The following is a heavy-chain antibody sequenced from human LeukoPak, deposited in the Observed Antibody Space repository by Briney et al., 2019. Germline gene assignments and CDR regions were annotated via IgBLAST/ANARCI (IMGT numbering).Heavy chain of an antibody. J-gene: IGHJ6*02. D-gene: IGHD1-26*01. V-gene: IGHV3-48*02. CDR2: ITSSSSTI. Sequence: GVSLRLSCAASGFTFSSYNMNWVRQAPGEGLEGVSYITSSSSTIYYADSVKGRFTISRDNAQNSLYLHVSSLRDEDTAVYYCARDPYSSFYFYGMDVWGQGTTVTVSS. CDR1: GFTFSSYN. CDR3: ARDPYSSFYFYGMDV.